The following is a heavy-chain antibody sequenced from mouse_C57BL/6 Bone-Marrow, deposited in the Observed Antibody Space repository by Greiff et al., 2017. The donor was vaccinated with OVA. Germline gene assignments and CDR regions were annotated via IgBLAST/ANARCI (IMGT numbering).Heavy chain of an antibody. CDR1: GYTFTSYW. Sequence: QVQLQQPGAELVKPGASVKLSCKASGYTFTSYWMHWVKQRPGQGLEWIGMIHPNSGSTNYNEKFKSKATLTVDKSSSTAYMQLSSLTSEDSAVYYCARYYYGSWGYYFDYWGRGTTLTVTA. J-gene: IGHJ2*01. V-gene: IGHV1-64*01. CDR2: IHPNSGST. D-gene: IGHD1-1*01. CDR3: ARYYYGSWGYYFDY.